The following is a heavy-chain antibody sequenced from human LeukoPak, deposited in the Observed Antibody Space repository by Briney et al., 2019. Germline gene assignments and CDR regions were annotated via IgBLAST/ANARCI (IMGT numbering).Heavy chain of an antibody. CDR2: IYYSGST. J-gene: IGHJ4*02. Sequence: SETLSLTCAVYGGSFSGYYWSWIRQPPGKGLEWIGYIYYSGSTNYNPSLKSRVTISVDTSKNQFSLKLSSVTAADTAVYYCARQYSSSWYRLDYWGQGTLVTVSS. D-gene: IGHD6-13*01. CDR1: GGSFSGYY. V-gene: IGHV4-59*01. CDR3: ARQYSSSWYRLDY.